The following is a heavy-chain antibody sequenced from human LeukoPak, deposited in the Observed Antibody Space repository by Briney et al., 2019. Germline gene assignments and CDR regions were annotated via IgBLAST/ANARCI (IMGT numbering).Heavy chain of an antibody. D-gene: IGHD6-13*01. J-gene: IGHJ4*02. Sequence: ASVKVSCKASGYTFTGYYMHWVRQAPGQGLERMGIINPSGGSTSYAQKFQGRVTMTRDTSTSTVYMELSSLRSEDTAVYYCARRAADLVTFDYWGQGTLVTVSS. V-gene: IGHV1-46*01. CDR3: ARRAADLVTFDY. CDR1: GYTFTGYY. CDR2: INPSGGST.